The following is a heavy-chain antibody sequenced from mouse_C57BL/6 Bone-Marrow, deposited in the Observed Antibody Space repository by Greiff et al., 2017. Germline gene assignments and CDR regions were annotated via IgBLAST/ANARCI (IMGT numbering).Heavy chain of an antibody. CDR3: SRAATVVAHYYAMDY. CDR2: IHPNSGST. D-gene: IGHD1-1*01. CDR1: GYTFTSYW. J-gene: IGHJ4*01. Sequence: QVQLQQPGAELVKPGASVKLSCKASGYTFTSYWMHWVKQRPGQGLEWIGMIHPNSGSTNYNEKFKSKATLTVDKSSSTAYMQLSSLTSEDSAVYYWSRAATVVAHYYAMDYWGQGTSVTVSS. V-gene: IGHV1-64*01.